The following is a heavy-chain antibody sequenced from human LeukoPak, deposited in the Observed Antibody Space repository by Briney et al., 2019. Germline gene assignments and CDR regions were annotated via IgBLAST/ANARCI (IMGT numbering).Heavy chain of an antibody. CDR3: AKGKNTGSYLSHVDY. J-gene: IGHJ4*02. CDR1: GFNFRGYG. D-gene: IGHD3-10*01. V-gene: IGHV3-30*02. Sequence: GGSLRLSCAASGFNFRGYGMHWVRQAPGKGLEWVTFIRYDGGNRYYSDSVKGRFTISRDNSKNTVYLQMNSLRTEDTALYYCAKGKNTGSYLSHVDYWGQGTLVTVSS. CDR2: IRYDGGNR.